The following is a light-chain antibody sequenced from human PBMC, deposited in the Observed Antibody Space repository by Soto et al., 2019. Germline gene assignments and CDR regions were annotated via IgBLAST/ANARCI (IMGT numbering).Light chain of an antibody. CDR3: QQTYSRPVT. Sequence: DIEITQSPSALSASVVDKVTITCRASQPISSYLNWYQHKPGEAPRLLIYFISRLQSGAPSRFSGSGSGKDFTLTIDSPQPEDTATYYCQQTYSRPVTFGQGTRRRL. CDR2: FIS. CDR1: QPISSY. V-gene: IGKV1-39*01. J-gene: IGKJ5*01.